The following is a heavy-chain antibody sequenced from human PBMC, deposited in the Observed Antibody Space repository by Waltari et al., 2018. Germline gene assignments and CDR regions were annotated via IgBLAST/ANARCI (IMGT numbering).Heavy chain of an antibody. V-gene: IGHV4-59*01. CDR3: ARVAYTGSYYLDYYMDV. J-gene: IGHJ6*03. Sequence: QVQLRESGPGLVKPSETLSLTCTVSDGSISSYYWSWIRQPPGKGLEWIGHIYYNGNTRYNPSLTTRVTLSVDTSRNQFSLGLRSVTAADTAVYFCARVAYTGSYYLDYYMDVWGKGTTVTVSS. CDR2: IYYNGNT. D-gene: IGHD1-1*01. CDR1: DGSISSYY.